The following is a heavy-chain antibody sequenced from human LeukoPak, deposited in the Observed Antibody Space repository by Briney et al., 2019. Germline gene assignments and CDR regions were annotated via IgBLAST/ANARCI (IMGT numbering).Heavy chain of an antibody. CDR1: GFTFGDYA. V-gene: IGHV3-49*04. D-gene: IGHD3-16*01. Sequence: GRSLRLSCTASGFTFGDYAMSWVRQAPGKGLEWVGFIRSKAYGGTTEYAASVKGRFTISRDDSKSIAYPQMNSLKTEDTAVYYCTRVFGSRYDYVRGIVYWGQGTLVTVSS. J-gene: IGHJ4*02. CDR2: IRSKAYGGTT. CDR3: TRVFGSRYDYVRGIVY.